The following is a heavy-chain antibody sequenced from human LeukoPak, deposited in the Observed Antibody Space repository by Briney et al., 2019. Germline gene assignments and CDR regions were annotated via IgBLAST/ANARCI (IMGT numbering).Heavy chain of an antibody. CDR2: ISYSGST. Sequence: SETLSLTCTVSGGSISGYYWSWIRQSPGKGLEWIGYISYSGSTKYNPSLKSRVTISVDTSKNQFSLQLSSVTAADTAVYYCARGITGTPGYFYYGMDVWGQRTTVTVSS. CDR1: GGSISGYY. D-gene: IGHD1-7*01. CDR3: ARGITGTPGYFYYGMDV. J-gene: IGHJ6*02. V-gene: IGHV4-59*01.